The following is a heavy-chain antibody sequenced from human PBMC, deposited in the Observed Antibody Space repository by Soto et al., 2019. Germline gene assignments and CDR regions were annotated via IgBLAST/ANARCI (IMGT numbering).Heavy chain of an antibody. CDR1: GFTFSSYG. V-gene: IGHV3-30*18. D-gene: IGHD2-21*01. CDR3: AKDFAYCGGECYSQDHAFDI. CDR2: ISYDGSNK. J-gene: IGHJ3*02. Sequence: GGSLRLSCAASGFTFSSYGMHWVRQAPGKGLEWVAVISYDGSNKYYADSVKGRFTISRDNSKNTLYLQMNSLRAEDTAVYYCAKDFAYCGGECYSQDHAFDIWGQGTMVTVSS.